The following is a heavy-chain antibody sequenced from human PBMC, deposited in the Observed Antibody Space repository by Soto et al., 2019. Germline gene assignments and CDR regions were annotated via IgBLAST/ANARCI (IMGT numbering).Heavy chain of an antibody. CDR1: AGTFNNYA. Sequence: QVQLVQSGAEVKKPGSSVTVSCKASAGTFNNYAIAWVRQAPGQGLEWMGGIIPFFGSPKYSQKFQNRVTITVEESTSTSYMNLTGLRYDDTAVYYCARAIVPRFNCFDPCGQGTLVTVSS. V-gene: IGHV1-69*01. D-gene: IGHD1-26*01. J-gene: IGHJ5*02. CDR2: IIPFFGSP. CDR3: ARAIVPRFNCFDP.